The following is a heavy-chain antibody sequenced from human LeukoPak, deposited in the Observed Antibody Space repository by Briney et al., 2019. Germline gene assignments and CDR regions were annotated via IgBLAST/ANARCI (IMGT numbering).Heavy chain of an antibody. CDR1: GFTFGDYA. D-gene: IGHD3-22*01. CDR3: TRDPYYYDSSGYYYERCFDY. J-gene: IGHJ4*02. V-gene: IGHV3-49*04. Sequence: GGSLRLSCTASGFTFGDYAMSWVRQAPGKGLEWVGFIRSKAYGGTTEYAASVKGRFTISRDDSKSIVYLQMNSLKTEDTAVYYCTRDPYYYDSSGYYYERCFDYWGQGTLVTVSS. CDR2: IRSKAYGGTT.